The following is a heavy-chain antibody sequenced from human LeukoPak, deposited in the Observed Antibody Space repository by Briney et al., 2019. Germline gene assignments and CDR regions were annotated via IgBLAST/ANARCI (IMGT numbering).Heavy chain of an antibody. CDR3: AKVDDFGDYVTDY. J-gene: IGHJ4*02. CDR1: GFTFSSYG. D-gene: IGHD4-17*01. V-gene: IGHV3-23*01. Sequence: GGSLRLSCAASGFTFSSYGMSWVRQAPGKGLEWVSAISGSGGSTYYADSVKGRFTISRDNSKNTLYLQMNSLRAEDTAVYYCAKVDDFGDYVTDYWGQGTLVTVSS. CDR2: ISGSGGST.